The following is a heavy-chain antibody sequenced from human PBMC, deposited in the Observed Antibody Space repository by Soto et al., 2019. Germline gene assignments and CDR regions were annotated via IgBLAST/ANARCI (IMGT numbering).Heavy chain of an antibody. CDR1: GGTFSSYT. CDR3: VRDVLCSGSRVDY. J-gene: IGHJ4*02. D-gene: IGHD1-26*01. V-gene: IGHV1-69*08. Sequence: QVQLVQSGAEVKKPGSSVKVSCKASGGTFSSYTISWVRQAPGQGLEWMGRIIPILGIANYAQKFQGRVTITADKSTSTAYMELSSLGSEDTAVYYCVRDVLCSGSRVDYWGQGTLVTVSS. CDR2: IIPILGIA.